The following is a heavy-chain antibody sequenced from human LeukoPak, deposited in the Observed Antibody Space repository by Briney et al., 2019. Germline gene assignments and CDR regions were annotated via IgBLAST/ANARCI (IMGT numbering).Heavy chain of an antibody. D-gene: IGHD6-19*01. CDR1: GYSFRSYW. Sequence: GESLRISCMGSGYSFRSYWISWVRQMTGQGLEWMGRIDPTDSYTDYSPSFEGHVTISVDRSITTAFLQWSSLKASDTAMYFCAGSRAGTLKVHNWFDPWGQGSLVTVSS. V-gene: IGHV5-10-1*01. J-gene: IGHJ5*02. CDR3: AGSRAGTLKVHNWFDP. CDR2: IDPTDSYT.